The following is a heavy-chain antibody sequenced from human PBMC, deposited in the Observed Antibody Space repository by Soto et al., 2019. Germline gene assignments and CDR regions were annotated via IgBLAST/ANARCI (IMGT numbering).Heavy chain of an antibody. D-gene: IGHD4-4*01. J-gene: IGHJ4*02. Sequence: EVLLLESGGGLVQPGGSLRLSCAASGFTFSSYAMSWVRQAPGKGLEWVSATLGSGGNTYYADSVKGRFTISRDNSKNTLYLQMDSLRAEDTAVYYCTRRRVAVTTWYFDYWGQGTLVTVSS. CDR2: TLGSGGNT. V-gene: IGHV3-23*01. CDR3: TRRRVAVTTWYFDY. CDR1: GFTFSSYA.